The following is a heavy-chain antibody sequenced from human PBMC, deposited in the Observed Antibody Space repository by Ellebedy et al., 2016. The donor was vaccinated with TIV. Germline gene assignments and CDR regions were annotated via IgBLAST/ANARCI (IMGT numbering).Heavy chain of an antibody. CDR2: INPSGGTT. J-gene: IGHJ4*02. CDR3: ARDLRQLPAH. CDR1: GYTFTSYY. V-gene: IGHV1-46*01. D-gene: IGHD2-2*01. Sequence: AASVTVSCKASGYTFTSYYMHWVRQAPGQGLERMGLINPSGGTTFYAQKYQGRVTITRDTSTSTVYMDLSGLRSEDTAVYYCARDLRQLPAHWGQGTLVTVSS.